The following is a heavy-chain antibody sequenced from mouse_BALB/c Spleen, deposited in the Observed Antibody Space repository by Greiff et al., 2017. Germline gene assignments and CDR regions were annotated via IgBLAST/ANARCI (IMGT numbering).Heavy chain of an antibody. CDR1: GYTFTSYY. J-gene: IGHJ4*01. CDR3: TSGGVRRPYAMDY. CDR2: LNPSNGGT. V-gene: IGHV1S16*01. D-gene: IGHD2-14*01. Sequence: VQLQQSGAELVKPGASVKLSCKASGYTFTSYYMYWVKQRPGQGLEWIGELNPSNGGTNFNEKFKSKATLTVDKSSSTAYMQLSSLTSEDSAVYYCTSGGVRRPYAMDYWGQGTSVTVSS.